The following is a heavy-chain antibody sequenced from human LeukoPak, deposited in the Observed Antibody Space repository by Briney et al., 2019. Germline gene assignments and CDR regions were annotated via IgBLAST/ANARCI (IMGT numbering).Heavy chain of an antibody. CDR3: ARSKYCSSTSCGFDY. CDR2: IYYSGST. V-gene: IGHV4-39*01. D-gene: IGHD2-2*01. Sequence: PSETLSLTCSVSGGSISSSSNYWGWIRQPPGKGLEWIGSIYYSGSTYYNPSLKSRVTISADTSKNQFSLKLSSVTAADTAVYYCARSKYCSSTSCGFDYWGQGTLVTVSS. CDR1: GGSISSSSNY. J-gene: IGHJ4*02.